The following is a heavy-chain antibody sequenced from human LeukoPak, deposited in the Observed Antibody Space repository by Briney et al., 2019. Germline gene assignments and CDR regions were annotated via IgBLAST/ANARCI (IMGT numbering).Heavy chain of an antibody. D-gene: IGHD2-15*01. CDR1: GYTFTGYF. CDR3: ATYCSGGRCQGGEYFDY. CDR2: INPDSGDT. J-gene: IGHJ4*02. V-gene: IGHV1-2*02. Sequence: RASVKVSCKTSGYTFTGYFMHWVRQAPGQGLEWMGWINPDSGDTNYAQKFQGRVTVTRDTPISTAYMELSSLRSDDTAVYYCATYCSGGRCQGGEYFDYWGQGTLVTVSS.